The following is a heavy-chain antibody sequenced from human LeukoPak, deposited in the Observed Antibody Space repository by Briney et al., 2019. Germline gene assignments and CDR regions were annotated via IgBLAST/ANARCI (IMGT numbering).Heavy chain of an antibody. Sequence: GGSLRLSCAASGFIVSSKYMSWVRQAPGKGLEWVSVIYSGGSTYYAASVEGRFTISRDNSKNTVYLQMNNLRVDDTAVYYCARAGPIDHWGQGILVTVSS. CDR2: IYSGGST. CDR3: ARAGPIDH. J-gene: IGHJ4*02. V-gene: IGHV3-53*01. CDR1: GFIVSSKY.